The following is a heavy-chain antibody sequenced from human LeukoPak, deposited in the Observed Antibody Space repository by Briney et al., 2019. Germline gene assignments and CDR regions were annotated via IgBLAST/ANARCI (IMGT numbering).Heavy chain of an antibody. Sequence: GGSLRLSCSTSGFTFNSHGFHWVRQAPGKGLEWVSDIGRSETPLNYADRVKGRFTISRDNAKSSLYLQMTGLRVEDTAVYYCARMKGAAAATFEYWGQGSLVTVSS. D-gene: IGHD6-13*01. V-gene: IGHV3-48*03. CDR3: ARMKGAAAATFEY. J-gene: IGHJ4*02. CDR2: IGRSETPL. CDR1: GFTFNSHG.